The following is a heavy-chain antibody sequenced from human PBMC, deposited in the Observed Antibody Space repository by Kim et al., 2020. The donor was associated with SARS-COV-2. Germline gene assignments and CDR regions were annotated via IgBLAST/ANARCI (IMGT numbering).Heavy chain of an antibody. Sequence: DSVKGRFTIATDNATNSLYLQINSLRDEDTAVYYCARVSGFWSGFFDYWGQGTLVTVSS. J-gene: IGHJ4*02. D-gene: IGHD3-3*01. CDR3: ARVSGFWSGFFDY. V-gene: IGHV3-48*02.